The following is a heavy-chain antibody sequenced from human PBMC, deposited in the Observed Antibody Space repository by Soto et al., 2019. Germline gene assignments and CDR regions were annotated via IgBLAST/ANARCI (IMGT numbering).Heavy chain of an antibody. CDR1: GFTFSSYA. D-gene: IGHD3-10*01. CDR3: AKETSMVRGVIGDAFDI. Sequence: PGGSLRLSCAASGFTFSSYAMSWVRQAPGKGLEWVSAISGSGGSTYYADSVKGRFTISRDNSKNTLYLQMNSLRAEDTAVYYCAKETSMVRGVIGDAFDIWGQGTMVTVSS. V-gene: IGHV3-23*01. CDR2: ISGSGGST. J-gene: IGHJ3*02.